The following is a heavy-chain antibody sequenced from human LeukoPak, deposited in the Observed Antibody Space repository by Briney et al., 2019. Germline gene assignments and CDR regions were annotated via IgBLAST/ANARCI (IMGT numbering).Heavy chain of an antibody. CDR3: ARGDYYDSSGYYSHYYGMDV. CDR1: GGSISSYY. V-gene: IGHV4-4*07. CDR2: IYTSGST. J-gene: IGHJ6*02. D-gene: IGHD3-22*01. Sequence: SETLSLTCTVSGGSISSYYWSWIRQPAGKGLEWIGRIYTSGSTNYNPSLKSRVTMSVDTSKNQFSLKLSSVTAADTAVYYCARGDYYDSSGYYSHYYGMDVWGQGTTVTVSS.